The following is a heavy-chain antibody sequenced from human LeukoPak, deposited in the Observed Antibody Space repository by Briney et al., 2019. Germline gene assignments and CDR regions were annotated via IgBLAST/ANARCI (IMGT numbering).Heavy chain of an antibody. CDR2: INPSGGST. Sequence: GASVKVSCKASGYTFTSYYMHWVRKAPGQGLEWMGIINPSGGSTSYAQKFQGRVTMTRDTSTSTVYMELSSLRSEDTAVYYCARDRVFGVVPTNYYYYGMDVWGQGTTVTVSS. D-gene: IGHD3-3*01. V-gene: IGHV1-46*01. J-gene: IGHJ6*02. CDR3: ARDRVFGVVPTNYYYYGMDV. CDR1: GYTFTSYY.